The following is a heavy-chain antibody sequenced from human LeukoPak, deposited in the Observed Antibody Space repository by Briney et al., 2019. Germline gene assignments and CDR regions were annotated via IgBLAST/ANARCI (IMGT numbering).Heavy chain of an antibody. CDR3: ARDRQRNGDFLYYFDY. V-gene: IGHV3-23*01. D-gene: IGHD4-17*01. CDR2: ISGSGGST. Sequence: PGGSLRLSCAASGFTFSSYAMSWVRQAPWKGLEWVSAISGSGGSTYYADSVKGRFTISRDNSKNTLYLQMNSLRAEDTAVYYCARDRQRNGDFLYYFDYWGQGTLVTVSS. J-gene: IGHJ4*02. CDR1: GFTFSSYA.